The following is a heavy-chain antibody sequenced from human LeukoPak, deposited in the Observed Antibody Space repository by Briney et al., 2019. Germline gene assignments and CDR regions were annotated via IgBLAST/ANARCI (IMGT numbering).Heavy chain of an antibody. D-gene: IGHD4-11*01. J-gene: IGHJ4*02. Sequence: KPSETLSLTCTVSGGSISSVGYYWSWIRKHPGKGLEWFGYIYYSGSTYYNTSLKSRVTISVDTSKNQFSLKLSSVTAADTAVYYCARVRVRGTTGDFDYWGQGTLVTVSS. CDR2: IYYSGST. CDR1: GGSISSVGYY. CDR3: ARVRVRGTTGDFDY. V-gene: IGHV4-31*03.